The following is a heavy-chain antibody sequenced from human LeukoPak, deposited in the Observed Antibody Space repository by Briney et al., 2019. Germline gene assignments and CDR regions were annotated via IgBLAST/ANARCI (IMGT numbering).Heavy chain of an antibody. V-gene: IGHV3-7*01. CDR1: GFTFSSYW. CDR2: IKEDESQK. Sequence: GGSLGLSCAASGFTFSSYWMTWVRRAPGKGPQWVAHIKEDESQKYYVDSVKGRFTISRDNAKNSLYLQMNRLRGEDTAVYYCARSKTRERPVDYWGQGTLVTVSS. CDR3: ARSKTRERPVDY. J-gene: IGHJ4*02. D-gene: IGHD5-24*01.